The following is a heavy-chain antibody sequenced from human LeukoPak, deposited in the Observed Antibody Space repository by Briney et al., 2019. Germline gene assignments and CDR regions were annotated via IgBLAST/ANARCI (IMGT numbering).Heavy chain of an antibody. CDR3: ARGRRSFEYSSGWSYFDY. D-gene: IGHD6-19*01. V-gene: IGHV1-2*02. CDR1: GYTFTGYY. J-gene: IGHJ4*02. CDR2: INPNSGGT. Sequence: EASVKVSCKASGYTFTGYYMHWVRQAPGQGLEWMGWINPNSGGTNYAQKFQGRVTMTRDTSISTAYMELSRLRSDDTAVYYCARGRRSFEYSSGWSYFDYWGQGTLVTVSS.